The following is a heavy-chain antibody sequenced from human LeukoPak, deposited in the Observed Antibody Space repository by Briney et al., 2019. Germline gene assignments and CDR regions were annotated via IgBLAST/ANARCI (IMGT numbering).Heavy chain of an antibody. Sequence: PSETLSLTCAVYGGSFSGYYWSWIRQPPGKGLEWIGEINHSGSTNYNPSLKSRVTISVDKSKNQFSLKLSSVTAADTAVYYCARLLTYYYDSSGFDYWGQGTLVTVSS. CDR1: GGSFSGYY. J-gene: IGHJ4*02. CDR3: ARLLTYYYDSSGFDY. V-gene: IGHV4-34*01. CDR2: INHSGST. D-gene: IGHD3-22*01.